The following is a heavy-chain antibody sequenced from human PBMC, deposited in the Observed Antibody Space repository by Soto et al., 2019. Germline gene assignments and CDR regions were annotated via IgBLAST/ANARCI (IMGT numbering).Heavy chain of an antibody. CDR3: AKEVGTAVTAFTYWYFDF. D-gene: IGHD2-21*02. Sequence: QVQLVESGGGVVQPGRSLRLSCAASGFTFSNHGMHWVRQAPGKGLEWVAVISSDGSNKYYADSVKGRFTISRDNSKNTLYLQMNSLRAEDTAVFYCAKEVGTAVTAFTYWYFDFWGRGTLVTVSS. CDR2: ISSDGSNK. CDR1: GFTFSNHG. V-gene: IGHV3-30*18. J-gene: IGHJ2*01.